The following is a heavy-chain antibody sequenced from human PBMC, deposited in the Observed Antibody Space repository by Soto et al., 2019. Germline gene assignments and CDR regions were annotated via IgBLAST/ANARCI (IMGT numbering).Heavy chain of an antibody. V-gene: IGHV3-21*01. CDR3: ARDPPSPPRITIFGVVDEFDP. Sequence: GGSLRLSCAASGFTFSSYSMNWVRQAPGKGLEWVSSISSSSSYIYYADSVKGRFTIPRDNAKNSLYLQMNSLRAEDTAVYYCARDPPSPPRITIFGVVDEFDPWGQGTLVTVSS. CDR1: GFTFSSYS. J-gene: IGHJ5*02. D-gene: IGHD3-3*01. CDR2: ISSSSSYI.